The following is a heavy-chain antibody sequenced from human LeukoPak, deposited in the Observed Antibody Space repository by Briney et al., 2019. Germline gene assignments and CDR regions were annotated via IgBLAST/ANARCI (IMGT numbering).Heavy chain of an antibody. V-gene: IGHV1-69*05. D-gene: IGHD3-10*01. CDR2: IIPIFGTA. Sequence: SVKVSCKASGGTFGSYAISWVRQAPGQGLEWMGGIIPIFGTANYAQKFQGRVTITTDESTSTAYMELSSLRSEDTAVYYCARDALSGSDAFDIWGQGTMVTVSS. CDR3: ARDALSGSDAFDI. CDR1: GGTFGSYA. J-gene: IGHJ3*02.